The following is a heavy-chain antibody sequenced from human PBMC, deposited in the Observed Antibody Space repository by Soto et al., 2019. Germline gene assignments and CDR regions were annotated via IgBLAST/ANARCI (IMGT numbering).Heavy chain of an antibody. CDR3: ASTIFGVVTPTQYYYYYYMDV. J-gene: IGHJ6*03. V-gene: IGHV1-69*02. D-gene: IGHD3-3*01. CDR2: IIPILGIA. CDR1: GGTFSSYT. Sequence: ASVKVSCKASGGTFSSYTISWVRQAPGQGLEWMGRIIPILGIANYAQKFQGRVTITADKSTSTAYMELSSLRSEDTAVYYCASTIFGVVTPTQYYYYYYMDVWGKGTTVTVSS.